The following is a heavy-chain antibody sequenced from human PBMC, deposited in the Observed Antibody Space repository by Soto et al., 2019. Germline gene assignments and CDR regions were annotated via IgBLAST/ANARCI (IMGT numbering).Heavy chain of an antibody. J-gene: IGHJ4*02. V-gene: IGHV2-5*02. CDR1: GFSLSTSRVG. Sequence: QITLKESGPTLVKPTQTLTLTCTFSGFSLSTSRVGVGWFGQPPGKALEWLALIYWDDDKRYSPSLKTRLTITKDTSKNQVVLTMTNMDPVDTATYYCAHYRIFGDYMYYFDSCGQATLVTVSS. CDR3: AHYRIFGDYMYYFDS. D-gene: IGHD4-17*01. CDR2: IYWDDDK.